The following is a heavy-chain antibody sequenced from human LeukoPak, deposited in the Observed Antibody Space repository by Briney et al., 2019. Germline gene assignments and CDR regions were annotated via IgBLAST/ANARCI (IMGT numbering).Heavy chain of an antibody. D-gene: IGHD5-18*01. Sequence: GASVKLSCKTSGYNFNRYTITWVRQAPGPGLEWMGWVSTSNGDTNYAENFQGRLTMTTETVTKTAYMELRRLRSGDTAIYFCARVSDTSMVTPGFDSWGQGTLVTVSS. V-gene: IGHV1-18*01. CDR1: GYNFNRYT. CDR3: ARVSDTSMVTPGFDS. J-gene: IGHJ4*02. CDR2: VSTSNGDT.